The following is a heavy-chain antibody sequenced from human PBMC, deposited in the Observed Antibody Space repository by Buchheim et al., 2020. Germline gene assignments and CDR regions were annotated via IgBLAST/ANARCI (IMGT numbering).Heavy chain of an antibody. V-gene: IGHV3-48*01. J-gene: IGHJ6*02. CDR2: ISSSSSTI. D-gene: IGHD3-10*01. Sequence: EVQLVESGGGLVQPGGSLRLSCAASGFTFSSYSMNWVRQAPGKGLEWVSYISSSSSTIYYADSVKGRFTIYRDNAKNSLYMQMNSLRAKDTAVYYCARATYYGSGSYYGVYYYYGMDVWGQGTT. CDR1: GFTFSSYS. CDR3: ARATYYGSGSYYGVYYYYGMDV.